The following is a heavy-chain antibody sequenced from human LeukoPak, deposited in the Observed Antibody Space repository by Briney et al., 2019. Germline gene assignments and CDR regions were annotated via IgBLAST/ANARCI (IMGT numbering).Heavy chain of an antibody. D-gene: IGHD6-6*01. CDR1: DGSFSGYY. CDR2: INHSGST. Sequence: SETLSLTCALYDGSFSGYYWSWIRQSPGKGLEWIGEINHSGSTNYNPSLKSRVTISVDTSKNQFSLKLSSVTAADTAVYYCARRGSMTGPPPLWGQGTLVTVSS. J-gene: IGHJ4*02. CDR3: ARRGSMTGPPPL. V-gene: IGHV4-34*01.